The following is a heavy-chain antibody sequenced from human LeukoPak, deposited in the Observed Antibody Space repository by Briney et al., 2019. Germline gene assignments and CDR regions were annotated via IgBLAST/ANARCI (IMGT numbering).Heavy chain of an antibody. CDR3: ARTDYSGSLNRYYYYYMDV. J-gene: IGHJ6*03. CDR2: IIPIFGTA. D-gene: IGHD1-26*01. V-gene: IGHV1-69*13. Sequence: GASVKVSCKASGYTFTGYYMHWVRQAPGQGLEWMGGIIPIFGTANYAQKFQGRVTITADESTSTAYMELSSLRSEDTAVYYCARTDYSGSLNRYYYYYMDVWGKGTTVTISS. CDR1: GYTFTGYY.